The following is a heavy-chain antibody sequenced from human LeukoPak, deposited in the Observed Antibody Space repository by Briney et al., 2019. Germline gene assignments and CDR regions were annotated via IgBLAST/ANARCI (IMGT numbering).Heavy chain of an antibody. Sequence: GGSLRLSCAASGFTFSGYGFHWVRQAPGKGLEWVAVISNDGSNKVYVDSVKGRFTISRDNSKSTLYLQMNSLRVEDTAVYYCAKGPNRGTAMPIVGYYYYGMDVWGQGTTVTVSS. CDR1: GFTFSGYG. V-gene: IGHV3-30-3*01. D-gene: IGHD5-18*01. J-gene: IGHJ6*02. CDR3: AKGPNRGTAMPIVGYYYYGMDV. CDR2: ISNDGSNK.